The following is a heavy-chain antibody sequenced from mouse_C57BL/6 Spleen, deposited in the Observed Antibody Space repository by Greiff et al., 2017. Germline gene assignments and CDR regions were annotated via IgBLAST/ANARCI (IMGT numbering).Heavy chain of an antibody. CDR1: GYTFTSYW. CDR2: IDPSDSYT. Sequence: VQLQQPGAELVKPGASVQLSCKASGYTFTSYWMQWVKQRPGQGLEWIGEIDPSDSYTNYNQKFKGKATLTVDTSSSTAYMQLSSLTSEDSAVYYCARRYYGSLYAMDYWGQGTSVTVSS. D-gene: IGHD1-1*01. CDR3: ARRYYGSLYAMDY. V-gene: IGHV1-50*01. J-gene: IGHJ4*01.